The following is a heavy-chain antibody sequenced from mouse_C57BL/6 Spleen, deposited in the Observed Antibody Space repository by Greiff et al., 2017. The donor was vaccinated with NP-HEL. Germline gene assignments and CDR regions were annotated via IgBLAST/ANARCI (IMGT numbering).Heavy chain of an antibody. CDR1: GYTFTSYT. Sequence: VQLVESGAELARPGASVKMSCKASGYTFTSYTMHWVKQRPGQGLEWIGYINPSSGYTKYNQKFKDKATLTADKSSSTAYMQLSSLTSEDSAVYYCAREATVVAPYFDYWGQGTTLTVSS. CDR3: AREATVVAPYFDY. V-gene: IGHV1-4*01. J-gene: IGHJ2*01. CDR2: INPSSGYT. D-gene: IGHD1-1*01.